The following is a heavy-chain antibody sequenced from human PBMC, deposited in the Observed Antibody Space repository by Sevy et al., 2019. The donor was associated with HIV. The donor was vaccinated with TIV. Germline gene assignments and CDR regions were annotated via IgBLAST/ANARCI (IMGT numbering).Heavy chain of an antibody. CDR3: AKDQGDYVWGTFRDY. CDR1: GFTFSIYA. CDR2: LSGSGGST. D-gene: IGHD3-16*02. Sequence: GGSLRLSCAASGFTFSIYAMSWVRQAPGKGLEWVSVLSGSGGSTYYADSVKGRFTISRDNSKNTLYLQMNSLRAEDTAVYYCAKDQGDYVWGTFRDYWGQGTLVTVSS. V-gene: IGHV3-23*01. J-gene: IGHJ4*02.